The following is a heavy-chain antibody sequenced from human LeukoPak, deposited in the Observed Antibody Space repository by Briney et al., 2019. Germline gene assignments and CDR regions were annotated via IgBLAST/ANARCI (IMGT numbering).Heavy chain of an antibody. Sequence: SETLSLTCTASGGSISSYYWSWIRQPPGKGLEWIGYIYYSGSTNYNPSLKSRVTISVDTSKNQFSLKLSSVTAADTAVYYCARDGYNRGYYFDYWGQGTLVTVSS. CDR3: ARDGYNRGYYFDY. CDR2: IYYSGST. D-gene: IGHD5-24*01. J-gene: IGHJ4*02. V-gene: IGHV4-59*01. CDR1: GGSISSYY.